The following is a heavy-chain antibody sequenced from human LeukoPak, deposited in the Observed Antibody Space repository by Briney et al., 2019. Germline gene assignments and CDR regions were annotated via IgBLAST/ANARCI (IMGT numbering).Heavy chain of an antibody. V-gene: IGHV4-39*01. D-gene: IGHD4-11*01. Sequence: PSETLSLTCTVSGGSISSSSYYWGWIRQPPGKGLEWIGSIYYSGSTYYNPSLKSRVTISVDTSKNQFSLKLSSVTAADTAVYYCASLTRMTTPDYWGQGTLVTVSS. CDR3: ASLTRMTTPDY. J-gene: IGHJ4*02. CDR2: IYYSGST. CDR1: GGSISSSSYY.